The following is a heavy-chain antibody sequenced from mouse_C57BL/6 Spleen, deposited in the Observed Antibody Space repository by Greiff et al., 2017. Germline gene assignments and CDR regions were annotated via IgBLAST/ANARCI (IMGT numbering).Heavy chain of an antibody. CDR3: ARWTIYYGSSHGFGV. V-gene: IGHV1-69*01. CDR2: IDPSDSYT. J-gene: IGHJ1*03. Sequence: VQLQQPGAELVMPGASVKLSCKASGYTFTSYWMHWVKQRPGQGLEWIGEIDPSDSYTNYNQKFKGKSTLTVDKSSSTAYMQLSSLTSEDSAVYYCARWTIYYGSSHGFGVWGTGTTVTVSS. D-gene: IGHD1-1*01. CDR1: GYTFTSYW.